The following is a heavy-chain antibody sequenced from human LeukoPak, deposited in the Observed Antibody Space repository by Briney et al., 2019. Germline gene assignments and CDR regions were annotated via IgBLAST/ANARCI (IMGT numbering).Heavy chain of an antibody. D-gene: IGHD3-10*01. J-gene: IGHJ3*02. Sequence: ASVKVSCKASGYTFTSYGISWVRQAPGQGLEWMGWISAYNGNTNYAQKLQGRVTMTTDTSTSTAYMELRSLRSDDTAVYYCARGRVIRITMVRGPHAFDIWGQGTMVTVSS. CDR1: GYTFTSYG. V-gene: IGHV1-18*01. CDR3: ARGRVIRITMVRGPHAFDI. CDR2: ISAYNGNT.